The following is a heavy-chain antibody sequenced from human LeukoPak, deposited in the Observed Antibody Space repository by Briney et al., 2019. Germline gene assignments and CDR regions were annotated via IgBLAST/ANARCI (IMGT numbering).Heavy chain of an antibody. CDR3: ANGAGGRWYDGDFDY. CDR2: ISWNSGSI. Sequence: QTGGSLRLSCAASGFTFDDYAMHWVRQAPGKGLEWVSGISWNSGSIGYADSVKGRFTISRDNAKNSLYLQMNSLRAEDTALYYCANGAGGRWYDGDFDYWGQGTLVTVSS. V-gene: IGHV3-9*01. CDR1: GFTFDDYA. D-gene: IGHD6-13*01. J-gene: IGHJ4*02.